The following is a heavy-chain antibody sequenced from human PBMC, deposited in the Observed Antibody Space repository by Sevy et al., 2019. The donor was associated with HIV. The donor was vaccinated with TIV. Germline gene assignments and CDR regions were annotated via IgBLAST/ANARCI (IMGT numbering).Heavy chain of an antibody. D-gene: IGHD1-1*01. Sequence: GGSLRLSCAASGFTFSSYGMHWVRQAPGKGLEWVAVISYDGSNKYYADSVKGRFTISRDNSKNTLYLQMNSLRAEDTAVYYCAKPGTTFDYYYYYGMDVWGQRTMVTVSS. CDR3: AKPGTTFDYYYYYGMDV. CDR2: ISYDGSNK. J-gene: IGHJ6*02. V-gene: IGHV3-30*18. CDR1: GFTFSSYG.